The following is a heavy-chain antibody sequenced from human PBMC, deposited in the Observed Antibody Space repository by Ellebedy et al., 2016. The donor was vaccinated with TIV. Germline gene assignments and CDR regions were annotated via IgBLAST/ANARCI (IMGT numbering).Heavy chain of an antibody. J-gene: IGHJ4*02. CDR2: IRSTGSDK. CDR3: ARGWSTPDS. Sequence: GESLKISCVASGFTFSNYNMNWVRQSPGKGLEWVSSIRSTGSDKYYAESVKGRFIISRDNAQNTLFLQMNSLRVEDTAVYYCARGWSTPDSWGQGTLVIVS. V-gene: IGHV3-21*06. CDR1: GFTFSNYN. D-gene: IGHD2-15*01.